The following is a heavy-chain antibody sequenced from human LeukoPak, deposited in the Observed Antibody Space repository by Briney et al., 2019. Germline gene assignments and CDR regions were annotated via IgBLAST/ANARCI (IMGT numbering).Heavy chain of an antibody. Sequence: GGSLRLSCAASGFTFSSYSMDWVRQAPGKGLEWVSYISSSSSTIYYADSVKGRFTISRDNAKNSLYLQMNSLRAEDTAVYYCARIHMVAADYWGQGTLVTVSS. CDR3: ARIHMVAADY. J-gene: IGHJ4*02. D-gene: IGHD2-21*01. CDR2: ISSSSSTI. CDR1: GFTFSSYS. V-gene: IGHV3-48*01.